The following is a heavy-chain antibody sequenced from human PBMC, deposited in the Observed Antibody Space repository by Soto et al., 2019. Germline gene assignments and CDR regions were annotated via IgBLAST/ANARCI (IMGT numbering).Heavy chain of an antibody. CDR3: AREQCSPLDRYCADGAVDWVGP. D-gene: IGHD2-8*01. CDR2: ISGSGATT. J-gene: IGHJ5*02. V-gene: IGHV3-23*01. Sequence: GGSLRLSCAASGFSFSTYAMSWVRQAPGKGLAWVSAISGSGATTFYADSMKGRFTISRDNSRDTLYLQMNSLRAEDTAVYFCAREQCSPLDRYCADGAVDWVGPWGRGTLVTVS. CDR1: GFSFSTYA.